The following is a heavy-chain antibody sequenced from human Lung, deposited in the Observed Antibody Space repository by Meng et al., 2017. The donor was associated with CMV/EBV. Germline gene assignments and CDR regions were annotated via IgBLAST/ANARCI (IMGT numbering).Heavy chain of an antibody. CDR3: ARVMVNYDYVWGSYRYTHYFDY. J-gene: IGHJ4*02. D-gene: IGHD3-16*02. Sequence: YYWSWIRQPPGKGLEWIGEINHSGSTKYNPSLKSRVTISVDTSKNQFSLKLSSVTAADTAVYYCARVMVNYDYVWGSYRYTHYFDYWGQGTLVTVSS. CDR1: YY. V-gene: IGHV4-34*01. CDR2: INHSGST.